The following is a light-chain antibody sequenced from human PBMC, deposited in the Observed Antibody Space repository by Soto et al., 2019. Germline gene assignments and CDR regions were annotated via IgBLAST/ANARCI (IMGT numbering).Light chain of an antibody. CDR3: CSYAGGSNV. Sequence: QSALTQPRSVSGSPGQSVTISCAGTSSYVGGYNYVSWYQQHPGKAPKLMIYDVSERPSGVPDRFSGSKSGNTASLAISGLQAEDEADYFCCSYAGGSNVFGTGTKLTVL. V-gene: IGLV2-11*01. CDR2: DVS. CDR1: SSYVGGYNY. J-gene: IGLJ1*01.